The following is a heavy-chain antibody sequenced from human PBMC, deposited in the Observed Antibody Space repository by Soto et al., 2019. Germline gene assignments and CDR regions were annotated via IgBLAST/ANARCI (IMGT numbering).Heavy chain of an antibody. J-gene: IGHJ4*02. CDR1: GFTFSSYS. V-gene: IGHV3-21*01. Sequence: EVQLVESGGGLVKPGGSLRLSCAASGFTFSSYSMNWVRQAPGKGLEWVSSISSSSSYIYYADSVKGRFTISRDNAKNSLYLQMNSLRAEDTAVYYCARDPPSYCSSTSWPKLYYFDYWGQGTLVTVSS. CDR2: ISSSSSYI. CDR3: ARDPPSYCSSTSWPKLYYFDY. D-gene: IGHD2-2*01.